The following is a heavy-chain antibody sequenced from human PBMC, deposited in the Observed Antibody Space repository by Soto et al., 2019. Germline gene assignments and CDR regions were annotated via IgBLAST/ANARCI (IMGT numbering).Heavy chain of an antibody. CDR1: GGTFSSSA. V-gene: IGHV1-69*12. J-gene: IGHJ6*02. Sequence: QVQLVQSGAEMKEPGSSVKVSCKTSGGTFSSSAISWLRQAPGQGLEWMGGIIPLFRTPDYAQKFQGRVTIAADESTSTAYMELSSLRSGDTAVYYCARDNDRLQLAANYYYILDVWRQGTTITVPS. D-gene: IGHD4-4*01. CDR3: ARDNDRLQLAANYYYILDV. CDR2: IIPLFRTP.